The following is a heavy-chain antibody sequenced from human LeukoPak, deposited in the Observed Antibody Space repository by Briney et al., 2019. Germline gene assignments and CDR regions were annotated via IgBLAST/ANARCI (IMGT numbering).Heavy chain of an antibody. J-gene: IGHJ3*02. CDR3: ARDQSLGLDPAFDI. CDR2: IRRSCSNI. V-gene: IGHV3-21*01. Sequence: GGSLTLLCTASGFTLRSYSVMGLRHARGRAGEGLSSIRRSCSNIYYAGSVKCRFTMYRDNAKNSLYLQMNSLRAEDTAVYYCARDQSLGLDPAFDIWGQGTMVTVSS. D-gene: IGHD5/OR15-5a*01. CDR1: GFTLRSYS.